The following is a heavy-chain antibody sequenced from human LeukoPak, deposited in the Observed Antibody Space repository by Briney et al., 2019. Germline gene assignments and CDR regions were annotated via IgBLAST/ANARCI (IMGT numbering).Heavy chain of an antibody. CDR3: ARQVVVPAAIGSPISWFDP. Sequence: SETLSLTCTVSGGSISSSSYYWGWIRQPPGKGLEWIGEINHSGSTNYNPSLKSRVTISVDTSKNQFSLKLSSVTAADTAVYYCARQVVVPAAIGSPISWFDPWGQGTLVTVSS. CDR2: INHSGST. J-gene: IGHJ5*02. D-gene: IGHD2-2*01. V-gene: IGHV4-39*01. CDR1: GGSISSSSYY.